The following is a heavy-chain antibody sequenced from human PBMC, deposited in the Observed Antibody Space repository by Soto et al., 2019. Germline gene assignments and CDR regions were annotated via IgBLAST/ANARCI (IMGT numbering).Heavy chain of an antibody. D-gene: IGHD2-15*01. J-gene: IGHJ5*02. CDR1: GGSFSGYY. V-gene: IGHV4-34*01. CDR3: ARGKDIVVVVAASPRGNWFDP. Sequence: SETLSLTCAVYGGSFSGYYWSWIRQPPGKGLEWIGEINHSGSTNYNPSLKSRVTISVDTSKNQFSLKLSSVTAADTAVYYCARGKDIVVVVAASPRGNWFDPWGQGTLVTV. CDR2: INHSGST.